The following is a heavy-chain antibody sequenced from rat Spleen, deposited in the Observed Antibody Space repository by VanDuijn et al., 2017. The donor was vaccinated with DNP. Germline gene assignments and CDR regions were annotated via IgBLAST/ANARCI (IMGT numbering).Heavy chain of an antibody. V-gene: IGHV5S23*01. Sequence: EVQLVESGGGLVQPGRSLKLSCAASGFTLSNYDMAWVRQASPKGLEWVASISSGGGHTYYRDSVKGRFTFSRDDAKTTLFLQMDSLRSEDTATYYCSSHNSGYFDYWGQGVMVTVSS. CDR3: SSHNSGYFDY. D-gene: IGHD4-3*01. J-gene: IGHJ2*01. CDR1: GFTLSNYD. CDR2: ISSGGGHT.